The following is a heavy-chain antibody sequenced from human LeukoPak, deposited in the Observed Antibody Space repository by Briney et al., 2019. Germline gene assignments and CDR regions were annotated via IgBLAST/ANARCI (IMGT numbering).Heavy chain of an antibody. CDR3: ARWEGYSYDYYYYGMDV. J-gene: IGHJ6*02. CDR1: GGSISSSSYY. V-gene: IGHV4-39*07. Sequence: SETLSLTCTVSGGSISSSSYYWGWIRQPPGKGLEWIGSIYYSGSTYYNPSLKSRVTISVDTSKNQFSLKLSSVTAADTAVYYCARWEGYSYDYYYYGMDVWGQGTTVTVSS. D-gene: IGHD5-18*01. CDR2: IYYSGST.